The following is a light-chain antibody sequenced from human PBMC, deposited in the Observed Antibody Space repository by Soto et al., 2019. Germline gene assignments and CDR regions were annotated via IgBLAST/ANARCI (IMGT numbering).Light chain of an antibody. J-gene: IGLJ1*01. CDR2: DTD. V-gene: IGLV7-46*01. CDR3: LLSYTGRLYV. Sequence: QAVVTQEPSLTVSPGGTVTLTCGSSTGPVTNGHFPYWFQQKPGQAPRPLIYDTDNKHSWTPARFSASLLGDKAALTLSGALPEDEADYFCLLSYTGRLYVVALGTKLTAL. CDR1: TGPVTNGHF.